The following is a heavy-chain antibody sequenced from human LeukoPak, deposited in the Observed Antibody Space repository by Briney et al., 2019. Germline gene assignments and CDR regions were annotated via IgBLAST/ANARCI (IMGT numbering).Heavy chain of an antibody. CDR3: ARRQCYDSSGYWYYFVS. J-gene: IGHJ4*02. Sequence: KPSEPLSLSCTVSGGSINNYYRSWIRQPPGQGLGWIGQIYYSGSTNYNPSLKSQVTISVDTSKTLFSLNLSSVTAADTAIYYCARRQCYDSSGYWYYFVSWGQGILVTVSS. D-gene: IGHD3-22*01. V-gene: IGHV4-59*08. CDR2: IYYSGST. CDR1: GGSINNYY.